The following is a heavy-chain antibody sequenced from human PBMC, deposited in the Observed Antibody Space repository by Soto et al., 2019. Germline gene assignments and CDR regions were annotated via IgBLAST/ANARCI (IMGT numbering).Heavy chain of an antibody. CDR2: ISAYNGNT. V-gene: IGHV1-18*01. Sequence: QVQLVQSGAEVKKPGASVKVSCKASGYTFTSYGISWVRQAPGQGLEWMGWISAYNGNTNYAQKLQGRVTMTTDTSXSXXDMELRSLRADDTAGYYCARVRDIVLVPAATAFDPWGQGTLVTVSS. CDR1: GYTFTSYG. CDR3: ARVRDIVLVPAATAFDP. J-gene: IGHJ5*02. D-gene: IGHD2-2*01.